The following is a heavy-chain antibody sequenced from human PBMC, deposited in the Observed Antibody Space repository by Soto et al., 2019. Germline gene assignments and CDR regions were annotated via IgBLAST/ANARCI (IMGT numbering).Heavy chain of an antibody. CDR2: ISYDGSNK. J-gene: IGHJ4*02. Sequence: QVQLVESGGGVVQPGRSLRLSCAASGFTFRSYGMHWFCQAPGKGLEWVAVISYDGSNKYYADSVKGRFTISRDNSKNSLYLQINSLRAEDTAVYYCANPGIASAGKGTAFDYWGQGTMVTVSS. D-gene: IGHD6-13*01. CDR3: ANPGIASAGKGTAFDY. V-gene: IGHV3-30*18. CDR1: GFTFRSYG.